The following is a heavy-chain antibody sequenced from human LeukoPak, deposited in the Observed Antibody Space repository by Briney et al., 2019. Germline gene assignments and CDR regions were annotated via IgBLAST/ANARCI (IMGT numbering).Heavy chain of an antibody. CDR2: MSSSGNSK. J-gene: IGHJ4*02. D-gene: IGHD3-10*01. CDR3: AKDRRAGSYDY. V-gene: IGHV3-48*03. Sequence: GGSLRLSCAASGFTLSSYEMNWVRQAPGKGLEWVSYMSSSGNSKHYADSVKGRFTISRDNSKNTLYLQMNSLRAEDTAVYYCAKDRRAGSYDYWGQGTLVTVSS. CDR1: GFTLSSYE.